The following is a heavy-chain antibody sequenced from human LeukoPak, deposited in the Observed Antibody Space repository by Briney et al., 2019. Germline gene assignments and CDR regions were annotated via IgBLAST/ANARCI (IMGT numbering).Heavy chain of an antibody. D-gene: IGHD3-10*01. Sequence: GGSLRLSCTAPGFTFSSYAIHWIRQAPGKGLEWVALVWHDGSNKYYADSVKGRFTISRDNSKNTVYLQMNSLRAEDTAVYYCARELFGSGSSPDYWGQGTLVTVSS. CDR1: GFTFSSYA. CDR2: VWHDGSNK. V-gene: IGHV3-33*01. J-gene: IGHJ4*02. CDR3: ARELFGSGSSPDY.